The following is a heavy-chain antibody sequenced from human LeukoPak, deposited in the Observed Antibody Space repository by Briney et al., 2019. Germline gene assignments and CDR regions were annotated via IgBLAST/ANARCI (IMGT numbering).Heavy chain of an antibody. CDR2: IYYSGST. V-gene: IGHV4-31*03. D-gene: IGHD3-9*01. J-gene: IGHJ4*02. CDR1: GGSISSGGYY. CDR3: ARGTRTYYDILTGYSY. Sequence: SQTLSLTCTVSGGSISSGGYYWSWIRQHPGKGLEWIGYIYYSGSTYYNPSLKSRVTISVDTSKNQFSLKLSSVTAADTAVYYCARGTRTYYDILTGYSYWGQGTLVTVSS.